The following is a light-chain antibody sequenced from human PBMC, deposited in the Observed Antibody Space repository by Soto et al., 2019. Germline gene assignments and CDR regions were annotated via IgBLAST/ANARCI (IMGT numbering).Light chain of an antibody. CDR2: GAS. CDR3: QQYNNWPRRT. Sequence: EIVLTQSPATLSLSPGERATLSCRASQSVSANLAWYQHKPGQAPRLLIYGASTRATGIPARFSGSGSGTEFTLTISSLQSEDFAVYYCQQYNNWPRRTFGQGTKVDIK. J-gene: IGKJ1*01. V-gene: IGKV3D-15*01. CDR1: QSVSAN.